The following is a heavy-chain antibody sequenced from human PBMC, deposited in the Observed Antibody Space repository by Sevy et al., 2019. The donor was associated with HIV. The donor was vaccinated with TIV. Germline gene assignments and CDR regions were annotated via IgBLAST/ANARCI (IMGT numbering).Heavy chain of an antibody. V-gene: IGHV3-23*01. CDR3: AREGWTKPHDY. D-gene: IGHD2-15*01. CDR1: GFTFSKYS. Sequence: GGSLRLCCAASGFTFSKYSMSWVRQPPGKGLEWVSTLSFGCGEINHADSVKGRFTISRDNSKNSLYLQMNNLRAEDTAVYYCAREGWTKPHDYWGQGTLVTVSS. CDR2: LSFGCGEI. J-gene: IGHJ4*02.